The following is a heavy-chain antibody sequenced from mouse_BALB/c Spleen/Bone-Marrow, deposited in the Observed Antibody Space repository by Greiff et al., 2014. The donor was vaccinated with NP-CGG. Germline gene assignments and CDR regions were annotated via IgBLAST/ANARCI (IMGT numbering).Heavy chain of an antibody. D-gene: IGHD2-3*01. V-gene: IGHV1-14*01. CDR2: INPYNDGT. CDR3: AREGWLLRFDY. Sequence: VQLQQSGPELVKPGASVKMSCKASGYTFTAYVMHWVKQKPGQGLEWIGYINPYNDGTNYIEKFKGKATLTSDIPSSTAYMELSSLTSEDSAVYDCAREGWLLRFDYWGQGTTLTVSS. J-gene: IGHJ2*01. CDR1: GYTFTAYV.